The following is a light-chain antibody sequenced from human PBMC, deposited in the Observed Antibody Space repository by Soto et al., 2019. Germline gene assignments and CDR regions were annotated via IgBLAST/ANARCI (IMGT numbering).Light chain of an antibody. V-gene: IGKV1-39*01. CDR1: ENIRNY. J-gene: IGKJ2*01. CDR2: VGS. Sequence: DIQMTQSPSSLSASVGDRVTISCRSRENIRNYLIWYRQKPGKAPELLMYVGSTLESGVPSRFSGSGLGTDFTLTIKSLQPEDFGVYYCQQSYIVPYTFGRGTSLDI. CDR3: QQSYIVPYT.